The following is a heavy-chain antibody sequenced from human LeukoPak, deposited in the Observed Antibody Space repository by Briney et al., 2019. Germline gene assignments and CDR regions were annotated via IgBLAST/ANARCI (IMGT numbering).Heavy chain of an antibody. CDR2: ISSSGSTI. D-gene: IGHD1-14*01. Sequence: GGSLRLSCAASGFTFSSYEMNWVRQAPGKGLEWVSYISSSGSTIYYADSVKGRFTISRDNDKNSLYLQMNSLRAEDTAVYYCARARKGLTRRGPFDYWGQGTLVTVSS. CDR3: ARARKGLTRRGPFDY. J-gene: IGHJ4*02. CDR1: GFTFSSYE. V-gene: IGHV3-48*03.